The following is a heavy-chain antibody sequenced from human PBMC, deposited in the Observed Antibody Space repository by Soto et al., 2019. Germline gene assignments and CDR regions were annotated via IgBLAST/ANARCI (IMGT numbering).Heavy chain of an antibody. CDR3: AKENRRGYCSGGICYGYFDY. V-gene: IGHV3-23*01. CDR2: NSGSGDST. Sequence: EVQLLESGGGLVQPGGSLRLSCTASGFTFSNYAMSWVRQAPGKGLEWVSTNSGSGDSTNYADSVKGQFAISRDNSNNLLYVQMDSLRVEDTAVYYCAKENRRGYCSGGICYGYFDYWGQGTLVTVSS. CDR1: GFTFSNYA. J-gene: IGHJ4*02. D-gene: IGHD2-15*01.